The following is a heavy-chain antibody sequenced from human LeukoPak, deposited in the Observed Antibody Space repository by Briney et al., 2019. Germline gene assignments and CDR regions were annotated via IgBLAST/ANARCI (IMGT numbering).Heavy chain of an antibody. CDR1: GFDFGAYE. V-gene: IGHV3-48*03. Sequence: GGSLRLPCAASGFDFGAYEMNWVRQAPGKGLEWVAYFAGSDTTKYYADSVRGRFTISRDNAKNSLYLQMNSLRAEDTALYYCTTLGYHLDSWGQGTLVTVSS. D-gene: IGHD3-22*01. J-gene: IGHJ4*02. CDR2: FAGSDTTK. CDR3: TTLGYHLDS.